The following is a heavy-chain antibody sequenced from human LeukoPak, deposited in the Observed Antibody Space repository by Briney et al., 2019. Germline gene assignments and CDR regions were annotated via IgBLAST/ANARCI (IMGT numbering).Heavy chain of an antibody. CDR2: INTKSGGT. V-gene: IGHV1-2*02. J-gene: IGHJ5*02. CDR1: GYTFTDYY. CDR3: VRDNDILTGDWFDP. Sequence: ASVKVSCKASGYTFTDYYIHWVRQAPGQGLEWMGWINTKSGGTNYAQKFQDRVTMTRGTSISTAYMELSRLRSDDTAVYYCVRDNDILTGDWFDPWGQGTLVTVSS. D-gene: IGHD3-9*01.